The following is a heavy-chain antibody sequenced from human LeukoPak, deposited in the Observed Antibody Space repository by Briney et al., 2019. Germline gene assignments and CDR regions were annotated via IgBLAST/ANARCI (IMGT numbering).Heavy chain of an antibody. D-gene: IGHD6-19*01. Sequence: SETLSLTCTVSGGSISSYYWSWIRQPPGKGLEWIGYIYYSGSTNYNPSLKSRVTISVDTSKNQFSLKLSSVTAADTAVYYCARVSRSSGWYGYYYYGMDVWGQGTTVTVSS. J-gene: IGHJ6*02. CDR2: IYYSGST. V-gene: IGHV4-59*01. CDR1: GGSISSYY. CDR3: ARVSRSSGWYGYYYYGMDV.